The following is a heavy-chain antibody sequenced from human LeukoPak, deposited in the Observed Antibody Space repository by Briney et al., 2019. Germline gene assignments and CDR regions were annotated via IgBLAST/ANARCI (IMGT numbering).Heavy chain of an antibody. J-gene: IGHJ4*02. V-gene: IGHV1-18*01. CDR1: GYTFTIYG. Sequence: ASVKVSFTASGYTFTIYGISWVRQAPGQGLEWMGWISAYNGNTNYAQKLQGRVTMTTDTSTSTAYMELRSLRSDDTAVYYCARNMDGLYYYDSSGYGYWGQGTLVTVSS. CDR2: ISAYNGNT. CDR3: ARNMDGLYYYDSSGYGY. D-gene: IGHD3-22*01.